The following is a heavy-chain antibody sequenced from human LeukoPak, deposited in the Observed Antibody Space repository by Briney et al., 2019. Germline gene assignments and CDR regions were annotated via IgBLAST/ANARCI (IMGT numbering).Heavy chain of an antibody. Sequence: GGSLRLSCAASGFTFDDYAMHWVRRAPGKGLEWVSGISWNSGTMGYAGSVEGRFTISRDNARNSLYLQMNSLRAEDTAVYYCEAKGSLVSPRYNNSPSPSRRDAFDIWGQGTMVTVSS. D-gene: IGHD6-6*01. V-gene: IGHV3-9*01. CDR2: ISWNSGTM. CDR1: GFTFDDYA. CDR3: EAKGSLVSPRYNNSPSPSRRDAFDI. J-gene: IGHJ3*02.